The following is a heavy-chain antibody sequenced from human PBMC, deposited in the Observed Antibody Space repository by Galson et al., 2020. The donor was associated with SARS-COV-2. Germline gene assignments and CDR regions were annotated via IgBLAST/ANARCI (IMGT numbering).Heavy chain of an antibody. CDR2: ISAYNGNT. CDR1: GYTFTSYG. CDR3: ARGLDGTGRFNGWDY. J-gene: IGHJ4*02. D-gene: IGHD2-8*02. Sequence: ASVKVSCKASGYTFTSYGISWVRQAPGQGLEWMGWISAYNGNTNYAQKLQGRVTMTTDTSTSTAYMELRSLRSDDTAVYYCARGLDGTGRFNGWDYWGQGTLVTVSS. V-gene: IGHV1-18*01.